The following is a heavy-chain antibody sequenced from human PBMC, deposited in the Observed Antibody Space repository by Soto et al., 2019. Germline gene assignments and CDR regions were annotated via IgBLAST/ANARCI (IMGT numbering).Heavy chain of an antibody. V-gene: IGHV5-51*01. Sequence: GESLKISCKGCGYSFSNYCVAWLRQMPGKGLEWMGVIYPAASDARYSPSFQGQVTISVDNSISTAYLQWSSLKASDTAMYYCARLLCLTSSCYTGSRPFFDYWGQGAQVTVPQ. CDR2: IYPAASDA. D-gene: IGHD2-2*02. CDR3: ARLLCLTSSCYTGSRPFFDY. CDR1: GYSFSNYC. J-gene: IGHJ4*02.